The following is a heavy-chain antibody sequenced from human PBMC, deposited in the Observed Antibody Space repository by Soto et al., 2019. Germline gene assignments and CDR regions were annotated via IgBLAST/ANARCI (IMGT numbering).Heavy chain of an antibody. Sequence: PGGSLRLSCAASGFTFSDYYMSWIRQAPGKGLEWVSYISSSGSTIYYADSVKGRFTISRDNAKNSLYLQMNSLRAEDTVVYYCARDREYYDFWSGYPPNFDYWGQGTLVTVSS. CDR3: ARDREYYDFWSGYPPNFDY. J-gene: IGHJ4*02. CDR2: ISSSGSTI. CDR1: GFTFSDYY. D-gene: IGHD3-3*01. V-gene: IGHV3-11*04.